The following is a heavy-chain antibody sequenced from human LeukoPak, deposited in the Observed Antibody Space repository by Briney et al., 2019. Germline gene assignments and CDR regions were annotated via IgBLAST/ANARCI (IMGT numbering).Heavy chain of an antibody. D-gene: IGHD6-13*01. CDR3: ARGILAAAGRIWDY. CDR2: IYYSGST. J-gene: IGHJ4*02. V-gene: IGHV4-59*01. Sequence: SETLSLTCTVSGGSISSYYWSWIRQPPGKGLEWIGYIYYSGSTNYNPSLKSRVTISVDTSKNQFSLKLSSVTAADTAVYYCARGILAAAGRIWDYWGQGTLVTVSS. CDR1: GGSISSYY.